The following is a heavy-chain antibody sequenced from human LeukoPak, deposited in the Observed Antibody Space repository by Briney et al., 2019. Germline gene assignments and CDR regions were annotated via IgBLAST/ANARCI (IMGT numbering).Heavy chain of an antibody. V-gene: IGHV4-30-4*08. D-gene: IGHD3-3*01. CDR3: ARVYDFSSGYPVDP. J-gene: IGHJ5*02. CDR2: IYYSGST. Sequence: SETLSLTCTVSGGSISSGDYYWSWIRQPPGKGLEWIGYIYYSGSTYYNPSLKSRVTISVDTSKNQFSLKLSSVTAADTAVYYCARVYDFSSGYPVDPWGQGTLVTVSS. CDR1: GGSISSGDYY.